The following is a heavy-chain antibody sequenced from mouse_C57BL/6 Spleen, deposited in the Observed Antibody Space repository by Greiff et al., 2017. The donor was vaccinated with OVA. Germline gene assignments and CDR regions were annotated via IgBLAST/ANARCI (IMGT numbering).Heavy chain of an antibody. D-gene: IGHD1-1*01. V-gene: IGHV1-52*01. CDR3: ARSRSSPWYFDV. Sequence: QVQLQQPGAELVRPGSSVKLSCKASGYTFTSYWMHWVKQRPIQGLEWIGNIDPSDSETHYNQKFKDKATLTVDKSSSTAYMQLSSLTSEDSAVYYCARSRSSPWYFDVWGTGTTVTVSS. CDR2: IDPSDSET. CDR1: GYTFTSYW. J-gene: IGHJ1*03.